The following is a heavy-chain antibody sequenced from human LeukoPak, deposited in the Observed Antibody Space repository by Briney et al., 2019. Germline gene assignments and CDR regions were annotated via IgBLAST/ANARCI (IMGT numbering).Heavy chain of an antibody. Sequence: SETLSLTCTVSGGSISSYYWSWIRQPPGKGLEWIGYIYYSGSTNYNPSLKSRVIISVDTSKNQFSLKLSSVTAADTAVYYCARVAGKVYYYGMDVWGQGTTVTVSS. CDR2: IYYSGST. CDR3: ARVAGKVYYYGMDV. V-gene: IGHV4-59*01. J-gene: IGHJ6*02. D-gene: IGHD6-13*01. CDR1: GGSISSYY.